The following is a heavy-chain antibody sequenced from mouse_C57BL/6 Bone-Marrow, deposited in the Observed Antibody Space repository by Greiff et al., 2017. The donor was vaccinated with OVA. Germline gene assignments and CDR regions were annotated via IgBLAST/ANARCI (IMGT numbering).Heavy chain of an antibody. J-gene: IGHJ1*03. CDR1: GYTFTSYG. D-gene: IGHD1-1*01. V-gene: IGHV1-81*01. CDR2: IYPRSGNT. CDR3: ATPCQYYYGSRLWYFDV. Sequence: VQLQQSGAELARPGASVKLSCKASGYTFTSYGISWVKQRTGQGLEWIGEIYPRSGNTYYNEKFKGKATLTADKSSSTAYMELRSLTSEDSAVYFCATPCQYYYGSRLWYFDVWGTGTTVTVSS.